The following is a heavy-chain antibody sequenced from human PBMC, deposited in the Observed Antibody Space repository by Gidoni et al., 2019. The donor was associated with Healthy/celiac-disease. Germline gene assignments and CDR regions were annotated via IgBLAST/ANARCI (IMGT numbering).Heavy chain of an antibody. J-gene: IGHJ4*02. V-gene: IGHV3-33*01. Sequence: QVQLVESGGGVVQPGRSLRLSCAASGFTFSSYGMHWVRQAPGKGLGWVAVIWYDGSNKYYADSVKGRFTISRDNSKNTLYLQMNSLRAEDTAVYYCARGTFGWSGYPGDYWGQGTLVTVSS. CDR2: IWYDGSNK. CDR1: GFTFSSYG. CDR3: ARGTFGWSGYPGDY. D-gene: IGHD3-3*01.